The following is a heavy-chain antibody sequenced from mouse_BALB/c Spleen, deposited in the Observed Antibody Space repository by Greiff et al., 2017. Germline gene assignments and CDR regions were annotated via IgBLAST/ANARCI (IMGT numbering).Heavy chain of an antibody. V-gene: IGHV5-6-5*01. D-gene: IGHD1-2*01. CDR1: GFTFSSYA. Sequence: EVQGVESGGGLVKPGGSLKLSCAASGFTFSSYAMSWVRQTPEKRLEWVASISSGGSTYYPDSVKGRFTISRDNARNILYLQMSSLRSEDTAMYYCAREGNHYSYYFDYWGQGTTLTVSS. CDR3: AREGNHYSYYFDY. J-gene: IGHJ2*01. CDR2: ISSGGST.